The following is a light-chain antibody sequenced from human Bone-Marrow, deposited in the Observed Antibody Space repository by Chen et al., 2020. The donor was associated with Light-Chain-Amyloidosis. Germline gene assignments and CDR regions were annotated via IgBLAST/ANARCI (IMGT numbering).Light chain of an antibody. CDR1: RCINVYTTM. CDR2: YKSDSDN. CDR3: MIWYSSAVV. Sequence: QAVLTQPASLSASPGASASLTCTLHRCINVYTTMIYWYQQKPGSPPQFLLRYKSDSDNQRGSRVPSSFSGSKDASANAGILLSSGLQSEDEADYFCMIWYSSAVVFGGGTKLTVL. V-gene: IGLV5-45*01. J-gene: IGLJ2*01.